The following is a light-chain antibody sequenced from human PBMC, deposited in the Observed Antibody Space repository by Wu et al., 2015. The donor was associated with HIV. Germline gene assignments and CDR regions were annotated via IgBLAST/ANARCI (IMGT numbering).Light chain of an antibody. J-gene: IGKJ2*01. CDR1: QSIYSNY. CDR2: GAS. V-gene: IGKV3-20*01. Sequence: EIVLTQSPGTLSLSPGERATLSCRASQSIYSNYLAWYQQKPGQVPRLLIYGASTRATGISGRFSGSGSGTDFSLTISRLEPEDSAVYFCHQYNSSPGGTFGQGTRLQI. CDR3: HQYNSSPGGT.